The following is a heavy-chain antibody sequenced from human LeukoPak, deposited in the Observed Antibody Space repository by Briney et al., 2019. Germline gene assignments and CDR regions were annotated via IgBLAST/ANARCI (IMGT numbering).Heavy chain of an antibody. V-gene: IGHV3-30*18. CDR2: LPYEGRNI. D-gene: IGHD1-20*01. Sequence: PGGSLRLFCAASGLTFSSYGMHSVRQAPGKVLDWLTILPYEGRNIFYADSVTGRFIISRDNYKNTLYLQMNSLRDEDTAVYYCAKDRSMTGNNDAFEIWGQGTMVTVSS. CDR1: GLTFSSYG. J-gene: IGHJ3*02. CDR3: AKDRSMTGNNDAFEI.